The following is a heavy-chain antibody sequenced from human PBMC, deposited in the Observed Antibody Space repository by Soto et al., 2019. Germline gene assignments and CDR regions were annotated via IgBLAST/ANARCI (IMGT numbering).Heavy chain of an antibody. CDR1: GCSISSYY. CDR2: IYYSGST. V-gene: IGHV4-59*01. J-gene: IGHJ5*02. CDR3: ARDERDWLQSGRSDP. D-gene: IGHD3-9*01. Sequence: SGTLSLTFTVSGCSISSYYWSWIRQPPGKRLEWIGYIYYSGSTNYNPSLKSRVTISVDTSKNQFSLKLSSVTAADTAVYYCARDERDWLQSGRSDPWGQATLVSVS.